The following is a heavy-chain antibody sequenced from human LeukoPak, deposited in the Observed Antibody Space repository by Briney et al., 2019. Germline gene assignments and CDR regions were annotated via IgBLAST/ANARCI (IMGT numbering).Heavy chain of an antibody. J-gene: IGHJ3*02. CDR3: ARDKSDKRTTVTTYAFDI. D-gene: IGHD4-17*01. CDR2: IYSSGSA. CDR1: GDSINSYY. V-gene: IGHV4-4*07. Sequence: TSETLSLTCTVSGDSINSYYWNWIRQPAGKGLEWIGRIYSSGSANYNSSLKSRVTMSVDTSKNQFSLKLNSVTAADTAMYYCARDKSDKRTTVTTYAFDIWGQGTMVTVSS.